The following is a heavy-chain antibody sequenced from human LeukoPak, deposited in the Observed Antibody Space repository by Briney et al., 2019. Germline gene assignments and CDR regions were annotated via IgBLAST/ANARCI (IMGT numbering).Heavy chain of an antibody. J-gene: IGHJ6*03. D-gene: IGHD5-24*01. CDR3: ARDDGYKTYYYYYMDV. Sequence: GGSLRLSCAASGFTFSSYAMHWVRQAPGKGLEWVAVISYDGSSKYYADSVKGRFTISRDNSKNTLYLQMNSLRAEDTAVYYCARDDGYKTYYYYYMDVWGKGTTVTVSS. CDR1: GFTFSSYA. CDR2: ISYDGSSK. V-gene: IGHV3-30*04.